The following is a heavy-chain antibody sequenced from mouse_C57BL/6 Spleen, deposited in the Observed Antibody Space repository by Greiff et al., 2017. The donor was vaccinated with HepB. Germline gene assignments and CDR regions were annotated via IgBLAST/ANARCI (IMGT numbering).Heavy chain of an antibody. D-gene: IGHD2-4*01. CDR2: IYPGSGST. Sequence: VQLQQPGAELVKPGASVKMSCKASGYTFTSYWITWVKQRPGQGLEWIGDIYPGSGSTNYNEKFKSKATLTVDTSASTAYMQLSSLTSEDSAVYYCEVYDYAQSVYFDYWGQGTTLTVSS. CDR1: GYTFTSYW. V-gene: IGHV1-55*01. CDR3: EVYDYAQSVYFDY. J-gene: IGHJ2*01.